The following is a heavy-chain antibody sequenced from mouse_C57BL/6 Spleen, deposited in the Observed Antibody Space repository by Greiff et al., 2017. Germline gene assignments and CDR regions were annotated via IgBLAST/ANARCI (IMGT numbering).Heavy chain of an antibody. D-gene: IGHD3-3*01. CDR3: ARGGTAY. CDR1: GYTFTSYW. J-gene: IGHJ3*01. CDR2: IHPNSGST. V-gene: IGHV1-64*01. Sequence: VQLKEPGAELVKPGASVKLSCKASGYTFTSYWMHWVKQRPGQGLEWIGMIHPNSGSTNYNEKFKSKATLTVDKTSSTAYMQLRSLTSEDSAVYYWARGGTAYWGQGTLVTVSA.